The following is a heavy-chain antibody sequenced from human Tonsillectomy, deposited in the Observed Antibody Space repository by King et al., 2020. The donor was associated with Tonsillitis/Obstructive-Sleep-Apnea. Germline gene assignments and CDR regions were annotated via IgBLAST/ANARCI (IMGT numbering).Heavy chain of an antibody. D-gene: IGHD3-9*01. Sequence: QLVQSGAEVKKPGESLKISCKGSGNSFSSHWIGWVRQMPGKGLEWMGIIYPGDSDTRYSPSFQGQVTISADKSISTAYLQWSSLEASDTAMYYCASGAWTFDILTAYAPESFDIWGQGTMVTVSS. V-gene: IGHV5-51*01. CDR2: IYPGDSDT. CDR3: ASGAWTFDILTAYAPESFDI. CDR1: GNSFSSHW. J-gene: IGHJ3*02.